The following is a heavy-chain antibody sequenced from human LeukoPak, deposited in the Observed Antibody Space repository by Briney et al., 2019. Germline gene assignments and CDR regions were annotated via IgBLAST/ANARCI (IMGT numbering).Heavy chain of an antibody. J-gene: IGHJ3*02. V-gene: IGHV4-34*01. CDR3: ASSGLGGSGWYGDAFDI. CDR2: INHSGST. CDR1: GGSFSGYY. D-gene: IGHD6-19*01. Sequence: SETLSLTCAVYGGSFSGYYWSWIRQPPGKGLEWIGEINHSGSTNYNPSLKSRVTISVDTSKNQFSLKLSSVTAADTAVYYRASSGLGGSGWYGDAFDIWGQGTMVTVSS.